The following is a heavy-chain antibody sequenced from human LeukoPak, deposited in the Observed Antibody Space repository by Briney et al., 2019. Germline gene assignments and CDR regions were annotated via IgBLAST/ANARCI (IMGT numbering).Heavy chain of an antibody. CDR3: ARSSFSWFDP. D-gene: IGHD6-6*01. V-gene: IGHV4-59*11. CDR2: IYYSGST. Sequence: SETLSLTCTVSGGSISSHYWSWIRQPPGKGLEWIGYIYYSGSTNYNPSLKSRVTISVDTSKNQFSLKLSSVTAADTAVYYCARSSFSWFDPWGQGTLVTVSS. J-gene: IGHJ5*02. CDR1: GGSISSHY.